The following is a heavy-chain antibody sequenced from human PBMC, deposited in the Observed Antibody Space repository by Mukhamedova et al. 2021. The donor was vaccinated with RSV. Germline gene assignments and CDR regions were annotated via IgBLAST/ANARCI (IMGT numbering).Heavy chain of an antibody. CDR3: AREFGRSTSWDGGWFDP. V-gene: IGHV1-69*04. D-gene: IGHD2-2*01. J-gene: IGHJ5*02. Sequence: GRVTITADKSTSTAYMELSSLRSEDTAVYYCAREFGRSTSWDGGWFDPWGQGTLVTVSS.